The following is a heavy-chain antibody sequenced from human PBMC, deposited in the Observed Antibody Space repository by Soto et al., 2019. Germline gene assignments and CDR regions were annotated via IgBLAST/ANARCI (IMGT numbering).Heavy chain of an antibody. D-gene: IGHD1-26*01. CDR1: GYIFTNFG. CDR3: GRSVGLSYGMDV. V-gene: IGHV1-18*01. CDR2: ISAYNGNT. J-gene: IGHJ6*02. Sequence: ASVKVSCKASGYIFTNFGISWVRQAPGQGLEWMGWISAYNGNTNYAQKLQGRVTMSTDTSTSTAYMELRSLRSDDTAVYYCGRSVGLSYGMDVWGQGTTVTVSS.